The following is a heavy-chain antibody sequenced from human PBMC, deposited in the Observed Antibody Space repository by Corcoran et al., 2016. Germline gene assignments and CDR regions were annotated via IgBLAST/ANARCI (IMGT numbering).Heavy chain of an antibody. CDR2: INHSGST. V-gene: IGHV4-34*01. CDR1: GGSLSGYY. CDR3: ARGRRGGFDY. J-gene: IGHJ4*02. D-gene: IGHD3-10*01. Sequence: QVQLQQWGAGLLKPSETLSLTCAVYGGSLSGYYWSWIRQPPGKGLEWIGEINHSGSTNYNPSLKSRVTISVDTSKNQFSLKLSSVTAADTAVYYCARGRRGGFDYWGQGTLVTVSS.